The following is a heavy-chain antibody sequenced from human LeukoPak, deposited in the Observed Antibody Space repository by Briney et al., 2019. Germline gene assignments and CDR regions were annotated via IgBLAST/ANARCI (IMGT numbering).Heavy chain of an antibody. CDR2: IYSCAST. J-gene: IGHJ4*02. CDR1: GLPVSSNY. CDR3: ARDLYPIERGYSYGYSDY. D-gene: IGHD5-18*01. V-gene: IGHV3-66*03. Sequence: GGSLRLSCALSGLPVSSNYVSCAPHAPGRGREGVSVIYSCASTYDAASVKGRFTISRDNSKNTLYLQMNSLRAEDTAVYYCARDLYPIERGYSYGYSDYWGQGTLVTVSA.